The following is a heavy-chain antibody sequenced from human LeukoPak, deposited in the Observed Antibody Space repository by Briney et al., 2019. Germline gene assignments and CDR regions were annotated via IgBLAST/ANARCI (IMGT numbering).Heavy chain of an antibody. Sequence: ASVKVSCKASGYTFTSYYMHWVRQAPGQGLEWMGIINPSGGSTSYAQKFQGRVTITRDTSTSTVYMELSSLRSEDTAVYYCAREGRDYGDQSPYGYYYGMDVWGKGTTVTVSS. J-gene: IGHJ6*04. V-gene: IGHV1-46*01. CDR2: INPSGGST. D-gene: IGHD4-17*01. CDR1: GYTFTSYY. CDR3: AREGRDYGDQSPYGYYYGMDV.